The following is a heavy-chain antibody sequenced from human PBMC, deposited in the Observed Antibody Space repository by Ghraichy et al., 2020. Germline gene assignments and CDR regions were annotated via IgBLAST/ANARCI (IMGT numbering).Heavy chain of an antibody. CDR1: GFTFSSYS. V-gene: IGHV3-21*01. Sequence: GGSLRLSCAASGFTFSSYSMNWVRQAPGKGLEWVSSISSSSYIYYADSVKGRFTISRDNAKNSLYLQMNSLRAEDTAVYYCARDPYCGGELCYYYYGMDVWGQGTTVTVSS. J-gene: IGHJ6*02. CDR2: ISSSSYI. CDR3: ARDPYCGGELCYYYYGMDV. D-gene: IGHD2-21*01.